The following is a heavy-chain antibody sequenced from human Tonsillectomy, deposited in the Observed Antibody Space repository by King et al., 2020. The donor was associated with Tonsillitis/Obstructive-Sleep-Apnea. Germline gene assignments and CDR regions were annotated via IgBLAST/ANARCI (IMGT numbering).Heavy chain of an antibody. V-gene: IGHV3-15*07. D-gene: IGHD6-13*01. CDR3: TTLLIAAAG. J-gene: IGHJ4*02. Sequence: VQLVESGGGLVKPGGSLRLSCAASGFTFSNAWMNWVRQAPGKGLEWVGRNKSKTDGGTTDYAAPVKGRFTISRDDSKNTLYLQMNSLKTEDTAVYYCTTLLIAAAGWGQGTLVTVSS. CDR2: NKSKTDGGTT. CDR1: GFTFSNAW.